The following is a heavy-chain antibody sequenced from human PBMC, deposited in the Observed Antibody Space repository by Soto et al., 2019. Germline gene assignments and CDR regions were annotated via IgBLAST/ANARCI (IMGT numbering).Heavy chain of an antibody. CDR1: GFTFSSYG. V-gene: IGHV3-33*01. CDR3: AREGRGVSAFDY. D-gene: IGHD3-10*01. J-gene: IGHJ4*02. Sequence: QVQLVESGGGVVQPGRSLRRSCAASGFTFSSYGMHWVRQAPGKGLEWVAVIWYDGSNKYYADSVKGRFTISRDNSKNTLYLQMNSLRAEDTAVYYCAREGRGVSAFDYWGQGTLVTVSS. CDR2: IWYDGSNK.